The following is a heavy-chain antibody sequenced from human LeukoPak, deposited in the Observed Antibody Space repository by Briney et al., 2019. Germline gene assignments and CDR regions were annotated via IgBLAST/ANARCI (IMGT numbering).Heavy chain of an antibody. J-gene: IGHJ4*02. D-gene: IGHD4-17*01. Sequence: SVKVSCKASGGTFSSYTISWVRQAPGQGLEWMGRIIPILGIANYAQKFQGRVTITADKSTSTAYMELSSLRSEDTAVYYCARDNGYGDLLPRTYYFDYWGQGTLVTVSS. CDR3: ARDNGYGDLLPRTYYFDY. CDR1: GGTFSSYT. CDR2: IIPILGIA. V-gene: IGHV1-69*04.